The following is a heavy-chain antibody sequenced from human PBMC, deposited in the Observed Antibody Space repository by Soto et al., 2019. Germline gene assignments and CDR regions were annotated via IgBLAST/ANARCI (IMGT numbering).Heavy chain of an antibody. Sequence: QVQLQQWGAGLLKPSETLSLTCAVYGGSFSGYYWSWIRQPPRKGLEWLGEINHSGSTNYNPSLKRRVTLSVDTSKNQFSLKLTAVTAADTAVYYCARVGYSSSWYRRGAFDIWGQGTMVTVSS. CDR2: INHSGST. D-gene: IGHD6-13*01. CDR3: ARVGYSSSWYRRGAFDI. V-gene: IGHV4-34*01. CDR1: GGSFSGYY. J-gene: IGHJ3*02.